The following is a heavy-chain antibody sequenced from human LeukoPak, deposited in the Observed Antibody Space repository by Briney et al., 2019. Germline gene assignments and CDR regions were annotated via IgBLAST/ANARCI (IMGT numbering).Heavy chain of an antibody. V-gene: IGHV4-34*01. D-gene: IGHD3-3*01. Sequence: SETLSLTCAVYGGCFSGYYWSWIRQPPGKGLEWIGEINHSGSTNYNPSLKSRVTISVDTSKNQFSLKLSSVTAADTAVYYCARGVILEWFGFLYGWGKGTTVTVSS. CDR1: GGCFSGYY. CDR3: ARGVILEWFGFLYG. J-gene: IGHJ6*04. CDR2: INHSGST.